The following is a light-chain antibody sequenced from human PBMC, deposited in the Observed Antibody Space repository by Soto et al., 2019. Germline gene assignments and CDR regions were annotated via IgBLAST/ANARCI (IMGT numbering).Light chain of an antibody. J-gene: IGKJ1*01. CDR3: QQSYSTAWT. V-gene: IGKV1-39*01. CDR1: QSIGSY. CDR2: AAS. Sequence: IQMTQSPSSLSASVGDRVTMTCRASQSIGSYVNWYQEKQGEAPKVLIFAASSLQSGVPSRFSGSGSGTDFTLTISSLQPEDFATYYCQQSYSTAWTFGQGTKVDIK.